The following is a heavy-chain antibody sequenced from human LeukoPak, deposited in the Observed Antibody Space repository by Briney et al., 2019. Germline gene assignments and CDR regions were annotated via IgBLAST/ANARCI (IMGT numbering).Heavy chain of an antibody. D-gene: IGHD3-22*01. V-gene: IGHV1-2*04. CDR3: ARGGKSYYYDSSGFDY. CDR1: GYTFTGYY. J-gene: IGHJ4*02. CDR2: INPNSGGT. Sequence: ASVKVSCKASGYTFTGYYMHWVRQAPGQGLEWMGWINPNSGGTNYAQKFQGWVTMTRDTSISTAYMELSRLRSDGTAVYYCARGGKSYYYDSSGFDYWGQGTLVTVSS.